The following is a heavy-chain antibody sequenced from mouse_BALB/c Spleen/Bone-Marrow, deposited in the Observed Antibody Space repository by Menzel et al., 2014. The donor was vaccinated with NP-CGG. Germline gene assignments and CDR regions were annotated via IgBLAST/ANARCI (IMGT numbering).Heavy chain of an antibody. CDR2: INPDSSTI. CDR1: GFVFSGFW. J-gene: IGHJ3*01. CDR3: ARLGYYGGFAY. D-gene: IGHD2-3*01. Sequence: EVKLVESGGGPVRPGRSLILSCAASGFVFSGFWMGWVRPAPGKGLEWIGEINPDSSTINYTPSLKDRYIISRDNAKNTLYLQMIKVRSEDTALYYCARLGYYGGFAYWGQGTLVTVSA. V-gene: IGHV4-1*02.